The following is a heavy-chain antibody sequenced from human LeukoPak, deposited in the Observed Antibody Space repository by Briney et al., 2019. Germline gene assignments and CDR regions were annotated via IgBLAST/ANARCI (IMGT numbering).Heavy chain of an antibody. Sequence: SQTLSLTCGISGDXVSTNSAAWNWVRQSPSRGLQWLGRAYYRSKWFNDYAVSVKSRITINRDTSKNQLSLQLYSVTPEDTAVYFCAREGPDAFDIWGQGTVVTVSS. V-gene: IGHV6-1*01. CDR1: GDXVSTNSAA. J-gene: IGHJ3*02. CDR3: AREGPDAFDI. CDR2: AYYRSKWFN.